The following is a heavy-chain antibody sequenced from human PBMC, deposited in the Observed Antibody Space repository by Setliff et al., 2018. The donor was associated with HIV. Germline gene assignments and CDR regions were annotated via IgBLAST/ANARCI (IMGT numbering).Heavy chain of an antibody. J-gene: IGHJ3*01. CDR1: GFTVSDNY. Sequence: GGSLRLSCAASGFTVSDNYMSWVRQAPGKGLEWVSVIYSGGSTYYADSVRGRFTISSDNSKNTLYLQLNRVRAEDTAVYYCAREGMYCSDDNCYSFGAFDVWGHGTLVTVSS. CDR2: IYSGGST. CDR3: AREGMYCSDDNCYSFGAFDV. V-gene: IGHV3-53*01. D-gene: IGHD2-15*01.